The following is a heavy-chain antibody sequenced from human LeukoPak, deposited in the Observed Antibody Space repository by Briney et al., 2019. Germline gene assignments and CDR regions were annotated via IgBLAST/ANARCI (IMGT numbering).Heavy chain of an antibody. CDR1: VYTFTSYA. D-gene: IGHD1-26*01. J-gene: IGHJ4*02. V-gene: IGHV1-3*01. Sequence: ASVKVSCKASVYTFTSYAMHWVRQAPGQRLEWMGWINAGNGNTKYSQKFQGRVTITRDTSASTAYMELSSLRSEDTAVYSCPRVGRAGSYYFDYWGQGTLVTVFS. CDR3: PRVGRAGSYYFDY. CDR2: INAGNGNT.